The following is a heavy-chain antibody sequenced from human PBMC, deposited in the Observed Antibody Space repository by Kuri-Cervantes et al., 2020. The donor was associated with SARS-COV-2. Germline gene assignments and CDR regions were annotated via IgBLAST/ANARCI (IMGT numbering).Heavy chain of an antibody. CDR1: GYTFTSYY. J-gene: IGHJ3*02. D-gene: IGHD2-15*01. CDR2: INPSGGST. V-gene: IGHV1-46*01. Sequence: ASVKVSCKASGYTFTSYYMHWVRQAPGQGLEWMGIINPSGGSTSYAQKFQGRVTMTRDTSISTAYMELSSLRSEDTAVYYCARVHCSGGSCPYPYAFDIWGQGTMVTVSS. CDR3: ARVHCSGGSCPYPYAFDI.